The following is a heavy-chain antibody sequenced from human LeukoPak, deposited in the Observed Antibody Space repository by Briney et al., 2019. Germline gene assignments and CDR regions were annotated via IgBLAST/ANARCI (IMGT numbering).Heavy chain of an antibody. Sequence: GGSLRLSCAASGFTFSSYDMHWVRQATGKGLEWVSAIGTAGDTSYPGSVKGRFTISRENAKNSLYLQMNSLRAGDTAVYYYARANSSSWKDGAFDIWGQGTMVTVSS. CDR3: ARANSSSWKDGAFDI. CDR2: IGTAGDT. V-gene: IGHV3-13*04. D-gene: IGHD6-13*01. CDR1: GFTFSSYD. J-gene: IGHJ3*02.